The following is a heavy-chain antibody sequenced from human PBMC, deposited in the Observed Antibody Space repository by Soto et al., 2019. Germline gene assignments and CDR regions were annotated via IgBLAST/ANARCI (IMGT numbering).Heavy chain of an antibody. CDR1: GFNFSGSA. V-gene: IGHV3-49*03. Sequence: GGSLRLSCSASGFNFSGSAMSWFRQAPGKGLEWVGFIRSKANGGTTEYAASVKGRFTISRDDSKSIAYLQMNSLKTEDTAVYYCSSYSSGWYMDWFDPWGLGTLVTVSS. D-gene: IGHD6-19*01. CDR3: SSYSSGWYMDWFDP. J-gene: IGHJ5*02. CDR2: IRSKANGGTT.